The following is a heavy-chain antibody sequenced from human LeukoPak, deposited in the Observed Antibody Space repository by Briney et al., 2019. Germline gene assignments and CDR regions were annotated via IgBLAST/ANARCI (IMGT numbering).Heavy chain of an antibody. CDR2: IYHSGST. V-gene: IGHV4-4*02. CDR3: ARRLTQYDCFDP. D-gene: IGHD2-2*01. Sequence: ASETLSLTCAVSGGSISSSNWWSWVRQPPGKGLEWIGEIYHSGSTNYNPSLKSRVTISVDKSKNQFSLHLNSVTPEDTAVYYCARRLTQYDCFDPWGQGILVTVSS. J-gene: IGHJ5*02. CDR1: GGSISSSNW.